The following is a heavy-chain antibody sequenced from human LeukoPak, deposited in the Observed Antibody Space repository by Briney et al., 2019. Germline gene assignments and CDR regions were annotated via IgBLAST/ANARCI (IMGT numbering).Heavy chain of an antibody. CDR3: AREDTTGLTDF. J-gene: IGHJ4*02. CDR2: IHYSGST. CDR1: GGSISSYY. Sequence: SETLSLTCTVSGGSISSYYWSWIRQPPGKGLERTGNIHYSGSTNYNPSLKSRVTISADMSKNQFSLKLSSVTAADTAVYYCAREDTTGLTDFWGQGTLVNVSS. D-gene: IGHD1-1*01. V-gene: IGHV4-59*01.